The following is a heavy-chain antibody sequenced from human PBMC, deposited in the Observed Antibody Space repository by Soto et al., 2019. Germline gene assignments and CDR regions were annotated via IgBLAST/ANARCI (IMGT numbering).Heavy chain of an antibody. CDR3: GRRSYGSYFDF. D-gene: IGHD3-16*02. V-gene: IGHV3-7*01. CDR2: IKQDGSEK. J-gene: IGHJ4*02. CDR1: GFTFSSYW. Sequence: GSLKLSSAASGFTFSSYWMSWVRQAPGTGLEWVANIKQDGSEKYYVDSVKGRFPISRDNAKNSLYLQMNSRRAEDTVVYYCGRRSYGSYFDFGGQGTLVTVSS.